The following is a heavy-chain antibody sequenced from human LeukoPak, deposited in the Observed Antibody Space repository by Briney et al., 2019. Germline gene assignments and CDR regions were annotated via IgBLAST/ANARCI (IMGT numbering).Heavy chain of an antibody. Sequence: GGSLKISCQGSGYSFTSYWIGWVRPMPGKGLEWMGIIYPGDSDTRYSPSFQGQVTISADKSISTAYLQWSSLKASDTAMYYCARRCSTSCYGDYWGQGTLVTVSS. J-gene: IGHJ4*02. D-gene: IGHD2-2*01. CDR3: ARRCSTSCYGDY. V-gene: IGHV5-51*01. CDR2: IYPGDSDT. CDR1: GYSFTSYW.